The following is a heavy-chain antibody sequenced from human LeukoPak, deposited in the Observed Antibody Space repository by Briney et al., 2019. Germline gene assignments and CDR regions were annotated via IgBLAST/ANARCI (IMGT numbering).Heavy chain of an antibody. CDR1: GGTFSSYA. CDR2: IIPIFGAP. CDR3: ARCYDLWSGYYRWLDP. Sequence: ASAKVSCKASGGTFSSYAISWVRQAPGQGLEWMGGIIPIFGAPNYAQKFQGRVTITADESTSTAYMELSSLRSEDTAVYYCARCYDLWSGYYRWLDPWGQGTLVTVSS. D-gene: IGHD3-3*01. J-gene: IGHJ5*02. V-gene: IGHV1-69*13.